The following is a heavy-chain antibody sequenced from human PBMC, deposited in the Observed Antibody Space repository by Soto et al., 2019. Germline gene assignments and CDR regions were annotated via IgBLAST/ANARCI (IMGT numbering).Heavy chain of an antibody. V-gene: IGHV4-39*01. Sequence: SETLSLTCTVSGGSISSSSYYWGWIRQPPGKGLEWIGSIYYSGSTYYNPSLKSRVTISVDTSKNQFSLKLSSVTAADTAVYYCATHLGGYYMWARFDPWGQGTLVTVSS. D-gene: IGHD3-3*01. CDR1: GGSISSSSYY. CDR3: ATHLGGYYMWARFDP. J-gene: IGHJ5*02. CDR2: IYYSGST.